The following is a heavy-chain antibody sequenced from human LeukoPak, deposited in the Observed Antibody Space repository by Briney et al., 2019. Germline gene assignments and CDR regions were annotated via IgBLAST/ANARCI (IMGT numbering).Heavy chain of an antibody. Sequence: GGSLRLSCAASGFTFSSYSMNWVRQAPGKGLEWVSSISSSSYIYYADSVKGRFTISRDNAKNSLYLQMNSLRAEDTAVYYCARGSPYGDYPDYWGQGTLVTVSS. CDR3: ARGSPYGDYPDY. V-gene: IGHV3-21*01. D-gene: IGHD4-17*01. J-gene: IGHJ4*02. CDR2: ISSSSYI. CDR1: GFTFSSYS.